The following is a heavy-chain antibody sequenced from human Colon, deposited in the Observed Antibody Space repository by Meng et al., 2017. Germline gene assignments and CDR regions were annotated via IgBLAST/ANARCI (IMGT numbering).Heavy chain of an antibody. V-gene: IGHV4-34*01. CDR2: INHSGRT. D-gene: IGHD3-9*01. CDR3: ARGVDWAKSGNF. Sequence: QVQPQHWGAGLLKPSETLSLTCAVYGGSFSGYYWNWIRQSPGKGLEWIGQINHSGRTIYNPSLKSRVTTSIDTSKNQFSLNLTSATAADTAVYYCARGVDWAKSGNFWGQGTLVTVSS. J-gene: IGHJ4*02. CDR1: GGSFSGYY.